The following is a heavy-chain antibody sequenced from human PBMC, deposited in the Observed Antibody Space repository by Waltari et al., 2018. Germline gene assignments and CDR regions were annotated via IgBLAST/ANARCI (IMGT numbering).Heavy chain of an antibody. V-gene: IGHV5-51*01. CDR3: ARQTHCGGDCIPDD. CDR2: IYPGDSDT. Sequence: EVQLVQSGAEVKQPGESLKISCKGSGYSFTSYWIGWVRQMPGKGLEWMAIIYPGDSDTRYSTSVQGQVTISADKSISTAYLKWSSLKASDTAMYYCARQTHCGGDCIPDDWGQGTLGTVSS. CDR1: GYSFTSYW. D-gene: IGHD2-21*02. J-gene: IGHJ4*02.